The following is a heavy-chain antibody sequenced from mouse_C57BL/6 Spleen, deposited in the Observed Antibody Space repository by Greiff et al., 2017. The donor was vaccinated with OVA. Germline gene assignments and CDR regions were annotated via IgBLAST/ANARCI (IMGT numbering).Heavy chain of an antibody. CDR2: IYPYNGVS. V-gene: IGHV1-31*01. J-gene: IGHJ2*01. D-gene: IGHD2-3*01. CDR1: GYSFTGYY. CDR3: AREGGVTTLHYFDY. Sequence: DVQLQESGPELVKPGASVKISCKASGYSFTGYYMHWVKQSPGNILDWIGYIYPYNGVSSYNQKFKGKATLTVDKSSSTAYMELRSLTSEDSAVYYCAREGGVTTLHYFDYWGQGTTLTVSS.